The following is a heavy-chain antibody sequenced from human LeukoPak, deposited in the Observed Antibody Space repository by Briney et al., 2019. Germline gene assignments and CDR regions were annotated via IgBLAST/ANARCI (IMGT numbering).Heavy chain of an antibody. Sequence: PSETLSLTCGVDGGPFSGYYWSWIRQPPGKGLEWIGEINHSGSTNYNPSLKSRVTISVDTSKNEFSLKLSSVTAAGTAVYYCARGDDSSGYYYVLFDYWGQGTLVTVSS. J-gene: IGHJ4*02. D-gene: IGHD3-22*01. CDR2: INHSGST. CDR3: ARGDDSSGYYYVLFDY. CDR1: GGPFSGYY. V-gene: IGHV4-34*01.